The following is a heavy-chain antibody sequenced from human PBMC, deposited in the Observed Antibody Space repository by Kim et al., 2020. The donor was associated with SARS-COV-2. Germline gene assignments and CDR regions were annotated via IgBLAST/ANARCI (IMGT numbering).Heavy chain of an antibody. CDR3: VKEGTYYDILTGHPPVDY. Sequence: GGSLRLSCSASGFTFSSYAMHWVRQAPGKGLEYVSAISSNGGSTYYADSVKGRFTISRDNSKNTLYLQMSSLRAEDTAVYYCVKEGTYYDILTGHPPVDYWGPGTLVTVSS. CDR1: GFTFSSYA. D-gene: IGHD3-9*01. J-gene: IGHJ4*02. CDR2: ISSNGGST. V-gene: IGHV3-64D*06.